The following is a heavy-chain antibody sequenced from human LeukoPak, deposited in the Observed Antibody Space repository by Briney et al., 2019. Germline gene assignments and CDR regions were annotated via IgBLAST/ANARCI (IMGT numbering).Heavy chain of an antibody. CDR3: ARFTTGYYTLDY. CDR1: GGSFSGYY. D-gene: IGHD3/OR15-3a*01. V-gene: IGHV4-34*01. Sequence: SETVSLTCAVYGGSFSGYYWSWIRQPPGKGLEWIGEINHSGSTNYNPSLKSRVTISVDTSKNQFSLKLSSVTAADTAVYYCARFTTGYYTLDYWGQGTLVTVSS. CDR2: INHSGST. J-gene: IGHJ4*02.